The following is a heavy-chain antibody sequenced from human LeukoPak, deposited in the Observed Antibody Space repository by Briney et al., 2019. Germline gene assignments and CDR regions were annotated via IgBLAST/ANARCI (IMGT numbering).Heavy chain of an antibody. D-gene: IGHD6-13*01. CDR1: GGTFSSCA. Sequence: ASVKVSCKASGGTFSSCAISWVRQAPGQGLEWMGGIIPIFGTANYAQKFQGRVTITADESTSTAYMELSSLRSEDTAVYYCARGIAAAGETSTYWGQGTLVTVSS. J-gene: IGHJ4*02. CDR2: IIPIFGTA. V-gene: IGHV1-69*13. CDR3: ARGIAAAGETSTY.